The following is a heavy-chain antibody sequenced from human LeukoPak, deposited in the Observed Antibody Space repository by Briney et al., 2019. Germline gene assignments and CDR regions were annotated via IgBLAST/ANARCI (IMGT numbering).Heavy chain of an antibody. J-gene: IGHJ4*02. D-gene: IGHD5-12*01. CDR2: IYSGGST. V-gene: IGHV3-53*01. CDR1: GFTVSSNY. Sequence: GALRLSCAASGFTVSSNYMSWVRQAPGKGLEWVSVIYSGGSTYYADSVKGRFTISRDNSKNTLYLQMNGLRAEDTAVYYCAKLYSGYDLGTDYWGQGTLVTVSS. CDR3: AKLYSGYDLGTDY.